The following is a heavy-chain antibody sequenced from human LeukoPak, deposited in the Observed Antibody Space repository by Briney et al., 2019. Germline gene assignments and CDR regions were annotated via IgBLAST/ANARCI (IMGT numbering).Heavy chain of an antibody. V-gene: IGHV1-8*03. CDR2: MNPNSGNT. CDR1: GYTFTSYD. J-gene: IGHJ6*03. D-gene: IGHD3-3*01. Sequence: GASVKVSCKASGYTFTSYDINWVRQATGQGLEWMGWMNPNSGNTGYAQKFQGRVTITRNASISTAYMELSSLRSEDTAVYYCARADTEYDFWSGLNYYYYYMDVWGKGTTVTVSS. CDR3: ARADTEYDFWSGLNYYYYYMDV.